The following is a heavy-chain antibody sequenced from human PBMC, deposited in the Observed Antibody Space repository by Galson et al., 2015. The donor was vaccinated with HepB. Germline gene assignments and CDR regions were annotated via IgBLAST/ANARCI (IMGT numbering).Heavy chain of an antibody. J-gene: IGHJ3*02. CDR1: GLTFSTYA. Sequence: SLRLSCAASGLTFSTYAMSWVRQAPGKGLEWLSTISGSGGSIYYADSVKGRFAISRYNSQSTLYLQMNGLRAEDTAVYFCAKFFSGTYYLAAFDIWGHGTLVTVSS. CDR3: AKFFSGTYYLAAFDI. CDR2: ISGSGGSI. D-gene: IGHD1-26*01. V-gene: IGHV3-23*01.